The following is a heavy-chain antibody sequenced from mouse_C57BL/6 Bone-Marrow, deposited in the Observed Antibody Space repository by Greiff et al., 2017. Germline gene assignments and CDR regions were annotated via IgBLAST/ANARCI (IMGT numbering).Heavy chain of an antibody. D-gene: IGHD4-1*01. CDR2: IVPEDGGT. CDR1: GFTITDYY. Sequence: EVQLQQSGAELVKPGASVKLSCTASGFTITDYYMHWVKQRPEQGLEWIGRIVPEDGGTNYAAKFQGKATITADTSSNTAYLQLSSLTAEDTAVNYCARRRKLWYFDVWGTGTTVTVSS. V-gene: IGHV14-2*01. J-gene: IGHJ1*03. CDR3: ARRRKLWYFDV.